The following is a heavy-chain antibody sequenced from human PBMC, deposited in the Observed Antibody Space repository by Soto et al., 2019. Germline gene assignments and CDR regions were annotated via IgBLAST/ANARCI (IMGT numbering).Heavy chain of an antibody. CDR3: AQCLLGVNYYYGMDV. D-gene: IGHD3-16*01. V-gene: IGHV1-69*12. CDR2: IIPFFATA. Sequence: QVQLVQSGAEVKKPGSSVKVSCKASGGTFSSYAINWVRQAPGQGLEWMGGIIPFFATADYAQEFQGRVTITADESTSTADMELSSLRSEDTAVYYCAQCLLGVNYYYGMDVWGQGTTVTVSS. J-gene: IGHJ6*02. CDR1: GGTFSSYA.